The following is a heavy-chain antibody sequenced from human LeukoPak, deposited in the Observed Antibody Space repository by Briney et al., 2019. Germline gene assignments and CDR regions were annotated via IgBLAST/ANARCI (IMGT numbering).Heavy chain of an antibody. CDR1: GSTFTSYG. CDR3: ARVYYYDSGGFDP. V-gene: IGHV1-18*01. Sequence: ASVKVSCKASGSTFTSYGTSRMRQAPGQGLEWMGWISAYNGNTNYAQKLQGRVTMTSDTSTSTAYMELRSLRSDDTAVYYCARVYYYDSGGFDPWGQGTLVTVSS. J-gene: IGHJ5*02. CDR2: ISAYNGNT. D-gene: IGHD3-22*01.